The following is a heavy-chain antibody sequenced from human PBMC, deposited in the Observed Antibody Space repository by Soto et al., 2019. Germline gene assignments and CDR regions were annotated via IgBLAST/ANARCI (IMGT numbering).Heavy chain of an antibody. D-gene: IGHD5-18*01. Sequence: HVQLVQSGAEVKKPGSSVTISCKASGGTFNTYTFSWVRQAPGQGLEWMGSILPILGSVNYAQNFQGRLSITADQSATTAYMELSSLTSHDTAVYFCGRIPRYSFPTTVPLDHCGQGTMVTVSS. V-gene: IGHV1-69*02. CDR3: GRIPRYSFPTTVPLDH. CDR2: ILPILGSV. CDR1: GGTFNTYT. J-gene: IGHJ1*01.